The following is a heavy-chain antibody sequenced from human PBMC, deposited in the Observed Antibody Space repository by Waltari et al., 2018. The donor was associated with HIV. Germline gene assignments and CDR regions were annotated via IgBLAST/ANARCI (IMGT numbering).Heavy chain of an antibody. Sequence: QVQLVGSGGGVVPPGTSLTLSCAASGFSFSDYAMHWVRQPPGKGLGWVASVIYDGSNEDYADSVTGRFTVSRDNSKNTLYLQMDSLRPEDTAVYYCATNSGSYRQGWFDPWGQGTQVTVSS. V-gene: IGHV3-30*01. CDR1: GFSFSDYA. CDR2: VIYDGSNE. CDR3: ATNSGSYRQGWFDP. D-gene: IGHD1-26*01. J-gene: IGHJ5*02.